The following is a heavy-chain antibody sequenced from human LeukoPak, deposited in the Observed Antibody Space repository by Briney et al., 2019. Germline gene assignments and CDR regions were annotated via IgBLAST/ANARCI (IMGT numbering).Heavy chain of an antibody. CDR2: IYYSGST. CDR3: ATLQGDFWSGYRVDY. Sequence: PSETLSLTCTVSGGSISSSSYYWGWIRQPPGKGLEWIGSIYYSGSTYYNPSLRSRVTISVDTSKNQFSLKLSSVTAADTAVYYCATLQGDFWSGYRVDYWGKGTTVTVSS. D-gene: IGHD3-3*01. CDR1: GGSISSSSYY. J-gene: IGHJ6*04. V-gene: IGHV4-39*07.